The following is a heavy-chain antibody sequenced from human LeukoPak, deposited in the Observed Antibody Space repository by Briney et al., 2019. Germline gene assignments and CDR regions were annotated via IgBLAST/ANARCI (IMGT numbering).Heavy chain of an antibody. Sequence: ASVKVSCKASGGTFSSYAISWVRQAPGQGLEWMGGIIPIFGTANYAQKFQGRVTITADEYTSTSYLGLSSLRSEDTAVYHCAIELTTVTTFRHYFDYWGQGTLVTVSS. V-gene: IGHV1-69*01. D-gene: IGHD4-11*01. CDR2: IIPIFGTA. CDR3: AIELTTVTTFRHYFDY. J-gene: IGHJ4*02. CDR1: GGTFSSYA.